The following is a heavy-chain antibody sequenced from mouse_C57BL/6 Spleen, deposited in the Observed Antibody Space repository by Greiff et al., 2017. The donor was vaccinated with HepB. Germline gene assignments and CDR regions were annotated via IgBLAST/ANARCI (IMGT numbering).Heavy chain of an antibody. V-gene: IGHV1-82*01. CDR3: ERGKDGSNWYFDV. J-gene: IGHJ1*03. CDR2: IYPGDGDT. Sequence: QVHVKQSGPELVKPGASVKISCKASGYAFSSSWMNWVKQRPGKGLEWIGRIYPGDGDTNYNGKFKGKATLTADKSSSTAYMQLSSLTSEDSAVYFCERGKDGSNWYFDVWGTGTTVTVSS. D-gene: IGHD2-3*01. CDR1: GYAFSSSW.